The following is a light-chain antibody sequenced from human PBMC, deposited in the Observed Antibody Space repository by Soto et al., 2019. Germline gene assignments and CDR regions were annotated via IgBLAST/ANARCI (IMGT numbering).Light chain of an antibody. CDR2: DAS. J-gene: IGKJ1*01. V-gene: IGKV1-5*01. CDR1: QSISTW. CDR3: QQYDTYSA. Sequence: DIQMTQYPSTLSASVGDGVTITCRASQSISTWLAWYQQKPGKAPKLLIHDASSLESGVPSRFSGTGSGTEFTLTISSLQPDDFATYYCQQYDTYSAFGQGTKVEIK.